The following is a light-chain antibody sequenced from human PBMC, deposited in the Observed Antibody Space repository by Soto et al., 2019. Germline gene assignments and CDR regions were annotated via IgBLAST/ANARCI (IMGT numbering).Light chain of an antibody. CDR1: QSVSSNY. Sequence: DIVFTQSPGTLSLSPGERATLSCRASQSVSSNYLAWYQQKPGQAPRLLIYGASTSATGVPDRFSGSGSGTDFTLTISRXEPEDFAVYHCQQYGSLSWTFGQGTKVDTK. J-gene: IGKJ1*01. CDR3: QQYGSLSWT. V-gene: IGKV3-20*01. CDR2: GAS.